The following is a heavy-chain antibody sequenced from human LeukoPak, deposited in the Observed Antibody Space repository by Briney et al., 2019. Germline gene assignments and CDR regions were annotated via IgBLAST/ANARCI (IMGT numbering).Heavy chain of an antibody. CDR2: ISSSGSTV. V-gene: IGHV3-48*04. CDR1: GFTFTAYL. D-gene: IGHD5-12*01. J-gene: IGHJ4*02. CDR3: ARTLRGDY. Sequence: QPGRSLRLSCAASGFTFTAYLIHWVRQAPGKGLERVSYISSSGSTVYYADSVKGRFTISRDNAKNSLYLQMNSLRAEDTAIYYCARTLRGDYWGQGTLVTVSS.